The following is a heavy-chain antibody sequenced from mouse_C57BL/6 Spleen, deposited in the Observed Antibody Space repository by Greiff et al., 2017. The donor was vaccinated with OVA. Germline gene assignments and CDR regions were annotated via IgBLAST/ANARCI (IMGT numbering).Heavy chain of an antibody. CDR3: ARNYDYDDAMDY. Sequence: VKLQQPGAELVKPGASVKLSCKASGYTFTSYWMHWVKQRPGQGLEWIGMIHPNSGSTNYNEKFKSKATLTVDKSSSTAYMQLSILTSEDSAVYYCARNYDYDDAMDYWGQGTSVTVSS. CDR1: GYTFTSYW. V-gene: IGHV1-64*01. J-gene: IGHJ4*01. CDR2: IHPNSGST. D-gene: IGHD2-4*01.